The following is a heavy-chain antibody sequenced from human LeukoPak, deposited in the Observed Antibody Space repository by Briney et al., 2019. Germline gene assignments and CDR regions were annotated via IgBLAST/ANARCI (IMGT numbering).Heavy chain of an antibody. V-gene: IGHV1-8*01. CDR1: GYTFSSHD. Sequence: ASVTVSCKASGYTFSSHDSNWVRQAPGQGLEWMGWMNPNSGNTGYAQKFQGRVTLTRSTSMSTAYMELSSLRSEYTAVYYCTRGDYWGQGTMVTVSS. CDR2: MNPNSGNT. CDR3: TRGDY. J-gene: IGHJ4*02.